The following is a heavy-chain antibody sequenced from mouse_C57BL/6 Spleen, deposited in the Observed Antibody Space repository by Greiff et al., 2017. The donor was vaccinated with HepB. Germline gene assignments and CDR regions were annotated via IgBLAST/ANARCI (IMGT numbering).Heavy chain of an antibody. V-gene: IGHV1-4*01. J-gene: IGHJ3*01. CDR1: GYTFTSYT. CDR3: SRDGTTGFAY. Sequence: QVQLQQSGAELARPGASVKMSCKASGYTFTSYTMHWVKQRPGQGLEWIGYINPSSGYTKYNQKFKDKATLTADKSSSTAYMQLIRLTSEDSAVYYCSRDGTTGFAYWGQGTLVTVSA. CDR2: INPSSGYT. D-gene: IGHD1-1*01.